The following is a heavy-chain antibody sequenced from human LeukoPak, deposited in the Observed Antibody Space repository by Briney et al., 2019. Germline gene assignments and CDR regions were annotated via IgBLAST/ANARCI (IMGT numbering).Heavy chain of an antibody. J-gene: IGHJ4*02. CDR3: AKNGDGSRANYHYFDC. V-gene: IGHV3-23*01. CDR2: ISGSGDIT. Sequence: PGGSLRLSCAASGFTFSSYGMHWVRQAPGKGLEWVSIISGSGDITFYADSVGGRFTISRDNSKNTLYLQMSSLRADDTAVYYCAKNGDGSRANYHYFDCWGQGALVTVSS. D-gene: IGHD3-10*01. CDR1: GFTFSSYG.